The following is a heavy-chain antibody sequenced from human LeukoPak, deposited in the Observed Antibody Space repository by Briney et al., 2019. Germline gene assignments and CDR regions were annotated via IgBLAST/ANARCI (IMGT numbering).Heavy chain of an antibody. CDR2: ISYDGSNK. D-gene: IGHD6-19*01. CDR1: GFSFSSFG. J-gene: IGHJ4*02. Sequence: GGSLRLSCAASGFSFSSFGMHWVRQAPGKGLEWVAVISYDGSNKFYADSVKGRFTISRDNSKNTLYLQMNSLRAEDTAVYYCAKAGYSSGWRNFDYWGQGTLVTVSS. CDR3: AKAGYSSGWRNFDY. V-gene: IGHV3-30*18.